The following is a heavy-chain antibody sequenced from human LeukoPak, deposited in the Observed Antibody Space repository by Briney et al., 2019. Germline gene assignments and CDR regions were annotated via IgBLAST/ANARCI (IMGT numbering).Heavy chain of an antibody. CDR3: ARTGVGGGYRFDY. J-gene: IGHJ4*02. Sequence: GGSLRLSCAASGFTFSRYGMSWVRQAPGKGLEWVAVVAYDGRTQYYADSVRGRFTISRDNFKNTLDLQMSSLGAEDTAIYYCARTGVGGGYRFDYWGQGTLVTVSS. CDR2: VAYDGRTQ. D-gene: IGHD1-26*01. CDR1: GFTFSRYG. V-gene: IGHV3-30*03.